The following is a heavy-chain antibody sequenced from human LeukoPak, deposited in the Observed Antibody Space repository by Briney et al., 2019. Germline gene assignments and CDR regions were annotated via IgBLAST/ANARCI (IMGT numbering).Heavy chain of an antibody. CDR3: ARGRWDFWSGPIITPDY. Sequence: SETLSLTCTVSGGSISSGGYYWSWIRQPPGKGLEWIGYIYHSGSTYYNPSLKSRVTISVDRSKNQFSLKLSSVTAADTAVYYCARGRWDFWSGPIITPDYWGQGTLVTVSS. D-gene: IGHD3-3*01. CDR2: IYHSGST. V-gene: IGHV4-30-2*01. J-gene: IGHJ4*02. CDR1: GGSISSGGYY.